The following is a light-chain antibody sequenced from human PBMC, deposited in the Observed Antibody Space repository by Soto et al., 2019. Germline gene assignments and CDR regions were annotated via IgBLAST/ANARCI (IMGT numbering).Light chain of an antibody. CDR3: HHYFWTPAT. CDR2: WAS. V-gene: IGKV4-1*01. Sequence: DIVMTQSPDSLAVSLGERATINCRSSQTVLDSSNNKNNVAWYQQKPGQPPKLLFYWASTWESGVPDRLSGSGSGRDFTLAIASLQAADVAVYYCHHYFWTPATFGQGAKVEIK. J-gene: IGKJ1*01. CDR1: QTVLDSSNNKNN.